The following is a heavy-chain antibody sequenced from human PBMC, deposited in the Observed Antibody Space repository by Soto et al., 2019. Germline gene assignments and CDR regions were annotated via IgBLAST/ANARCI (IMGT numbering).Heavy chain of an antibody. CDR3: VRRGFGALHGLADV. J-gene: IGHJ6*02. Sequence: QVQLQESGPGLVKPSETLSLICSDSGGSISSHNWGWIRLPPGKGLEWIGYIRDSGDTSYNPSLNSRVPMSPDTSKMEFSLKLTSVTAAATAVYYCVRRGFGALHGLADVWGQGTTVTVSS. CDR1: GGSISSHN. V-gene: IGHV4-59*08. D-gene: IGHD3-10*01. CDR2: IRDSGDT.